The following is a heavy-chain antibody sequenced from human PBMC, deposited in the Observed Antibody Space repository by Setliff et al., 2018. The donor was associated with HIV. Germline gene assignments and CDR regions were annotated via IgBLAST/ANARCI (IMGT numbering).Heavy chain of an antibody. J-gene: IGHJ4*02. CDR2: ISSSSSTI. CDR1: GFTFSTYS. Sequence: GGSLRLSCLASGFTFSTYSMNWIRQTPEKGLEWISYISSSSSTIYYADSVKGRFTISRDNAKNSVYLDMDSLRADDTAVYYCATFADGPDSWGQGTLVTVSS. CDR3: ATFADGPDS. V-gene: IGHV3-48*01. D-gene: IGHD3-3*01.